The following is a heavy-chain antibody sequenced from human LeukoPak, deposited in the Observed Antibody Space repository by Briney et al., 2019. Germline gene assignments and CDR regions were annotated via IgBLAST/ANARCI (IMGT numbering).Heavy chain of an antibody. V-gene: IGHV4-31*03. CDR3: ARDIKVGPAAIPYYYYGMDV. CDR2: IYYSGST. CDR1: GGSISSGGYY. J-gene: IGHJ6*02. Sequence: PSETLSLTCTVSGGSISSGGYYWSWIRQHPGKGLEWIGYIYYSGSTYYNPSLKSRVTISVDTSKNQFSLKLSSVTAADTAVYYCARDIKVGPAAIPYYYYGMDVWGQGTTVTVSS. D-gene: IGHD2-2*01.